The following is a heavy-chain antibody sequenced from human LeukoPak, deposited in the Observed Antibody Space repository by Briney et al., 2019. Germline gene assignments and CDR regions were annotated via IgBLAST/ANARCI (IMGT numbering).Heavy chain of an antibody. J-gene: IGHJ5*02. CDR1: GGSISSGDYY. D-gene: IGHD2-2*01. Sequence: SETLSLTCTVSGGSISSGDYYWSWIRQPPGKGLEWIGYIYYSGSTYYNPSLKSRVTISVDTSKNQFSLKLSSVTAADTAVYYCARGGYCSSTSCYPIYLFDPWGQGTLVTVSS. CDR2: IYYSGST. CDR3: ARGGYCSSTSCYPIYLFDP. V-gene: IGHV4-30-4*08.